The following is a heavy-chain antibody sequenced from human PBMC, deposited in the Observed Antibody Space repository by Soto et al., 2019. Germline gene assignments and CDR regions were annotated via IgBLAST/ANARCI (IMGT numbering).Heavy chain of an antibody. V-gene: IGHV1-69*06. CDR1: GGTFSSYA. CDR3: ASGLYDSSGFIRDAFDI. D-gene: IGHD3-22*01. CDR2: IIPIFGTA. J-gene: IGHJ3*02. Sequence: SVKVSCKASGGTFSSYAISWVRQAPGQGLEWMGGIIPIFGTANYAQKFQGRVTIIADKSTSTAYMELSSLRSEDTAVYYCASGLYDSSGFIRDAFDIWGQGTMVTVSS.